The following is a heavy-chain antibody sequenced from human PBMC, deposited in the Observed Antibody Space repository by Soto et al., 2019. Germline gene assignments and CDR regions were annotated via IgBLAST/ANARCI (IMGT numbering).Heavy chain of an antibody. Sequence: ESVGDVVQPGRSLRLSCAASGFTFSNYGMHWVRQAPGKGLEWVAVISHDGNKEYYADSVRGRFTISRDNSKKTVYLQMNSLRAEDTAMYYCAKVAPSISILWGFDRWGQGTLVTVSS. V-gene: IGHV3-30*18. CDR1: GFTFSNYG. CDR3: AKVAPSISILWGFDR. D-gene: IGHD2-21*01. J-gene: IGHJ4*02. CDR2: ISHDGNKE.